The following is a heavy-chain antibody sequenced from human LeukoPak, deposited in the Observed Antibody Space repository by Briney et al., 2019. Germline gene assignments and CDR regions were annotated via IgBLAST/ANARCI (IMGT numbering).Heavy chain of an antibody. D-gene: IGHD3-22*01. J-gene: IGHJ4*02. CDR3: ARGRYDSSGYFDY. Sequence: GGSLRLSCAASGFTFSSYWMHWVRQAPGKGLVWVSRINTDGSSTSYADSVKGRFTISRDNAKNTLHLQMNSLRAEDTAVYYCARGRYDSSGYFDYWGQGTLVTVSS. CDR1: GFTFSSYW. V-gene: IGHV3-74*01. CDR2: INTDGSST.